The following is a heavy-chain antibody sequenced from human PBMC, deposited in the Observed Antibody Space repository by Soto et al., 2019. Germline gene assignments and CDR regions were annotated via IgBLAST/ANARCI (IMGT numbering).Heavy chain of an antibody. CDR1: GGTFSSYA. CDR3: ARVLYEGGGAAFDI. CDR2: VIPIFGTA. J-gene: IGHJ3*02. V-gene: IGHV1-69*06. Sequence: SVKVSCKASGGTFSSYAISWVRQAPGQGLEWMGGVIPIFGTANYAQKFQGRVTITADKSTSTAYMELSSLRSEDTAVYYCARVLYEGGGAAFDIWGPGTTVTVSS. D-gene: IGHD2-21*01.